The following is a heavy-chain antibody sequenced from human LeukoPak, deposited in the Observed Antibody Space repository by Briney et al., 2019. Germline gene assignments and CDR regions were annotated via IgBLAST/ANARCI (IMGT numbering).Heavy chain of an antibody. Sequence: GGSLRLSCAASGFTFSSYGMHWVRQAPGKGLEWVAVISYDGSNKYYADSVKGRFTISRDNSKNTLYLQMNSLRAEDTAVYYCAKEISEAGDFWSGFDYWGQGTLVTVSS. CDR2: ISYDGSNK. V-gene: IGHV3-30*18. J-gene: IGHJ4*02. CDR3: AKEISEAGDFWSGFDY. D-gene: IGHD3-3*01. CDR1: GFTFSSYG.